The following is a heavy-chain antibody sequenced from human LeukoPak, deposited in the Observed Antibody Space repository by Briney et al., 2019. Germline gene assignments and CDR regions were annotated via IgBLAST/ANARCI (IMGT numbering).Heavy chain of an antibody. Sequence: PSETLSLTCTVSGASISSTPYFWGWIRQPPGKGLEWIGYIYYSGSTNYNPSLKSRVTISVDTSKNQFSLKLSSVTAADTAVYYCARAGHSSGYYYYFDYWGQGTLVTVSS. CDR1: GASISSTPYF. V-gene: IGHV4-61*05. CDR2: IYYSGST. CDR3: ARAGHSSGYYYYFDY. J-gene: IGHJ4*02. D-gene: IGHD3-22*01.